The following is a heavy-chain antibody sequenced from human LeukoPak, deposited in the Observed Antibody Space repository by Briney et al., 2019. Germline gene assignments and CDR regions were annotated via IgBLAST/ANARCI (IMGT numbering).Heavy chain of an antibody. Sequence: SQTLSLTCTVSGGSISSGSYYWSWIRQPAGKGLEWIGRIYTSGSTNYNPSLKSRVTISVDTSKNQFSLKLSSVTAADTAVYYCARGYSSSWDNWFDPWGQGTLVTVSS. V-gene: IGHV4-61*02. CDR1: GGSISSGSYY. J-gene: IGHJ5*02. D-gene: IGHD6-13*01. CDR3: ARGYSSSWDNWFDP. CDR2: IYTSGST.